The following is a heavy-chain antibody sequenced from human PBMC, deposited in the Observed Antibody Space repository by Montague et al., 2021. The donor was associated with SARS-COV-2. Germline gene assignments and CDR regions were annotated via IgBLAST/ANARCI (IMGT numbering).Heavy chain of an antibody. V-gene: IGHV3-74*01. J-gene: IGHJ4*02. CDR3: VRDLRVGGGITGTTASDD. Sequence: SLRLSCAASGFSFSGDWMHWVRQASGKGPVWVARINPDGGHTDYADFAKGRFTTSRDNAKNTLYLQMNSLGAEDTALYYCVRDLRVGGGITGTTASDDWGQGTLVTVSS. D-gene: IGHD1-20*01. CDR2: INPDGGHT. CDR1: GFSFSGDW.